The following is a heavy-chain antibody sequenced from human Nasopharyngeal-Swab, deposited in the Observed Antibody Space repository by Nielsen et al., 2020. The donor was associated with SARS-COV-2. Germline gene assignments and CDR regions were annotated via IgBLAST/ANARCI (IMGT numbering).Heavy chain of an antibody. CDR3: ARDYYDSSGYYWGHHDAFDI. V-gene: IGHV1-2*02. CDR2: INPNSGGT. J-gene: IGHJ3*02. Sequence: ASVKVSCKTSGYTFTDYYMHWVRKAPGQGLQWMGIINPNSGGTNYAQKFQGRVTLTRDTSISTAYMELSRLRSDDTAVYYCARDYYDSSGYYWGHHDAFDIWRQGTMVTVSS. CDR1: GYTFTDYY. D-gene: IGHD3-22*01.